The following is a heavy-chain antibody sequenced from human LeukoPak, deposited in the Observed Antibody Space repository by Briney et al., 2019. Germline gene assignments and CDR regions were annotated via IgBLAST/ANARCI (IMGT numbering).Heavy chain of an antibody. Sequence: PSETLSLTCAVYGGSFSGYYWSWIRQPPGKGLEWIGEINHSGSTNYNPSLKSRVTISVDTSKNQFSLKLSSVTAADTAVYYCARTHDPFYDFWSGYRGGVYFDYWGQGTLVTVSS. CDR3: ARTHDPFYDFWSGYRGGVYFDY. D-gene: IGHD3-3*01. V-gene: IGHV4-34*01. CDR1: GGSFSGYY. J-gene: IGHJ4*02. CDR2: INHSGST.